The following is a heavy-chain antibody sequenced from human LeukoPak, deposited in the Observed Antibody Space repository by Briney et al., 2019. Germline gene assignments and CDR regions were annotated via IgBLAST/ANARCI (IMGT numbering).Heavy chain of an antibody. D-gene: IGHD3-10*01. Sequence: PGGPLRLSCAASGFTFSSYDMSWVRQAPGKGLEWVSAISGSGGSTYYADSVKGRFTISRDNSKNTLYLQMNSLRAEDTAVYYCAKTHYYGSGDDYWGQGTLVTVSS. J-gene: IGHJ4*02. CDR1: GFTFSSYD. V-gene: IGHV3-23*01. CDR2: ISGSGGST. CDR3: AKTHYYGSGDDY.